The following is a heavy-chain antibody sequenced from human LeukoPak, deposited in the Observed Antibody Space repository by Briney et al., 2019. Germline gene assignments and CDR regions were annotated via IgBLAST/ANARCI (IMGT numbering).Heavy chain of an antibody. D-gene: IGHD1-26*01. J-gene: IGHJ4*02. CDR3: ARGTGAAWELLAY. CDR1: GGSFSSYCY. Sequence: PSETLSLTCAVYGGSFSSYCYWTWIRQPPGKGLEWIGEVNHSGSTNYSPSLKSRVTISVDTSKNQFSLKLSSVTAADTAIYYCARGTGAAWELLAYCGQGTLVTVSS. V-gene: IGHV4-34*01. CDR2: VNHSGST.